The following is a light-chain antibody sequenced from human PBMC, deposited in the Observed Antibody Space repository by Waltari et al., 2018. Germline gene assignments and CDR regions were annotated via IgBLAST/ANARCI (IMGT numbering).Light chain of an antibody. J-gene: IGLJ1*01. CDR1: SSNIGAGYD. CDR2: GNP. V-gene: IGLV1-40*01. CDR3: QSYDSSLSGYV. Sequence: QSVLTQPPSVSGAPGQRVTISCTGSSSNIGAGYDVHWYQQLPGTAPKLLIYGNPNRPSGVPDRFSGSKSGTSASLAITGLQAEDDADYYCQSYDSSLSGYVFGTGTKVTVL.